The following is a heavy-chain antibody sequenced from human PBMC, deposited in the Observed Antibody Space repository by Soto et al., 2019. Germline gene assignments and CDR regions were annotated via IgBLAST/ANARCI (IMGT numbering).Heavy chain of an antibody. D-gene: IGHD5-18*01. Sequence: GGSLRLSCAASGFTFSGYSMNWVRQAPGKGLEWVSSISSSSSYIYYADSVKGRFTISRDNAKNSLYLQMNSLRAEDTAVYYCARDGYSYGQQRKFDYWGQGTLVTVSS. CDR3: ARDGYSYGQQRKFDY. J-gene: IGHJ4*02. V-gene: IGHV3-21*01. CDR1: GFTFSGYS. CDR2: ISSSSSYI.